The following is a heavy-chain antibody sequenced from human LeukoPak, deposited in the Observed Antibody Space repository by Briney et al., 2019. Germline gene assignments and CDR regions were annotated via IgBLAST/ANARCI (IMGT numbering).Heavy chain of an antibody. Sequence: SETLSLTCAVYGGSFSGYYWSWIRQPPGKGLEWIGEINHSGSTNYNPSLKSRVTISVDTSKNQFSLKLSSVTAADTAVYYCARGRGRLLMARWFDPWGQGTLVTVSS. CDR3: ARGRGRLLMARWFDP. V-gene: IGHV4-34*01. CDR1: GGSFSGYY. CDR2: INHSGST. J-gene: IGHJ5*02. D-gene: IGHD2-15*01.